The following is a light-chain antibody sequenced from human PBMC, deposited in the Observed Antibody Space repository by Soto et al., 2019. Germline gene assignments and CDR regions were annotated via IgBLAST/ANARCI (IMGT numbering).Light chain of an antibody. CDR2: GAS. V-gene: IGKV3-20*01. J-gene: IGKJ1*01. CDR3: QQYGSSPWT. Sequence: ESVLTQSPGTLSLSRGERATLSCRASQSVSSSSLAWYQQKPGQAPRLLIYGASSRATGIPGRFRGSASGTDFTLTISGLEPEDFAIYYCQQYGSSPWTFGQGTKVDIK. CDR1: QSVSSSS.